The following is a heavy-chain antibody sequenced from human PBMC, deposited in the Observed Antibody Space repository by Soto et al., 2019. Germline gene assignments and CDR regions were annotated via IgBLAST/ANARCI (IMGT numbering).Heavy chain of an antibody. CDR2: VSHDGRNT. CDR3: ATGGRQWLVTADFNY. D-gene: IGHD6-19*01. J-gene: IGHJ4*02. CDR1: GFTFSDYA. Sequence: VQLVESGGGVVQPGRSLRLSCAASGFTFSDYAMHWVRQAPGKGLEWVAVVSHDGRNTHYADSVKGRFTISRDSSKNTVSLEMTSLRGEDTAVYYCATGGRQWLVTADFNYWGQGARVTVSS. V-gene: IGHV3-30*03.